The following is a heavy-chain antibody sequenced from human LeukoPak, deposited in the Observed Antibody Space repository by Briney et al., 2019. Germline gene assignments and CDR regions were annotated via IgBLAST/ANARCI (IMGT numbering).Heavy chain of an antibody. CDR1: GGSISSYY. J-gene: IGHJ5*02. V-gene: IGHV4-59*01. Sequence: SETLSLTCTVSGGSISSYYWSWIRQPPGKGLEWIGYIYYSGSTNYNPSLKSRVTISVDTSKNQFSLKLSSVTAADTAVYYCARDIAYYDSGGYGENWFDPWGQGTLVTVSS. CDR2: IYYSGST. D-gene: IGHD3-22*01. CDR3: ARDIAYYDSGGYGENWFDP.